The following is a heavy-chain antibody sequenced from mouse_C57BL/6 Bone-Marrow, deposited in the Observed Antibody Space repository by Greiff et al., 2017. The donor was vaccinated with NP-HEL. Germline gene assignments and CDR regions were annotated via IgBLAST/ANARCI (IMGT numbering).Heavy chain of an antibody. V-gene: IGHV1-4*01. J-gene: IGHJ3*01. D-gene: IGHD1-1*01. Sequence: VQLQQSGAELARPGASVKMSCKASGYTFTSYTMHWVKQRPGQGLEWIGYINPSSGYTKYNQKFKDKATLTADKSSSTAYMQLSSLTSEDSAVYYCANLRAWFAYWGQGTLVTVSA. CDR1: GYTFTSYT. CDR2: INPSSGYT. CDR3: ANLRAWFAY.